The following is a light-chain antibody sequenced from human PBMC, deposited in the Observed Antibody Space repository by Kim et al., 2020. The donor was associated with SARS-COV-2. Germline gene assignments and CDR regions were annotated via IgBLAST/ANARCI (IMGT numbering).Light chain of an antibody. V-gene: IGKV1-12*01. CDR2: AAS. Sequence: DIQMTQSPSSLSASVGDSVTISCRASQGISKYLTWYQHKPGKAPKLLIYAASDLQRGVPSRFSGSGSVTDFTFTITGLQPEDVATYYRQQANSLLYTFRQETNLDI. J-gene: IGKJ2*01. CDR1: QGISKY. CDR3: QQANSLLYT.